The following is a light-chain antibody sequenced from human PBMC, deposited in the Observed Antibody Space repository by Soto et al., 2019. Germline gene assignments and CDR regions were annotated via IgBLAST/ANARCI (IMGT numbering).Light chain of an antibody. CDR1: QSISSW. CDR3: QQYNSYPLT. Sequence: DIQVTQSPSTLSASVGDRVTITCRASQSISSWVAWYQQKPGKAPKLIIYKASSLKSGVPSRFSGSGSGTEFALTISSLQPDDFATYPCQQYNSYPLTFGGGTKVDIK. J-gene: IGKJ4*01. V-gene: IGKV1-5*03. CDR2: KAS.